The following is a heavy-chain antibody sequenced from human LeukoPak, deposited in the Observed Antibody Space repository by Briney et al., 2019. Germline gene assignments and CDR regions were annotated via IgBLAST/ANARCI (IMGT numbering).Heavy chain of an antibody. CDR1: GYTFTGYY. Sequence: GPSVKVSCKASGYTFTGYYMHWVRQAPGQGLECMGWINPNSGGTNYAQKFQCRVTMTKDTSISTDYMELSRLRSDETAVYYCARVSVGYSYGCEYWGQGTLVTVSS. CDR2: INPNSGGT. J-gene: IGHJ4*02. V-gene: IGHV1-2*02. CDR3: ARVSVGYSYGCEY. D-gene: IGHD5-18*01.